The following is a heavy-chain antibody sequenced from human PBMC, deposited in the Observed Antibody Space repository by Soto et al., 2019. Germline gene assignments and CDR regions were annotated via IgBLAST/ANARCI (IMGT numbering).Heavy chain of an antibody. CDR2: IYYSGST. D-gene: IGHD3-3*01. Sequence: SETLSLTCTVSGGSISSGGYYWSWIRQHPGKGLEWIGSIYYSGSTYYNPSLKSRVTISVDTSKNQFSLKLSSVTAADTAVYYCATFGAGLYYDSWSDYYLTTPDYGGHRTLVSVSS. CDR3: ATFGAGLYYDSWSDYYLTTPDY. V-gene: IGHV4-39*01. CDR1: GGSISSGGYY. J-gene: IGHJ4*01.